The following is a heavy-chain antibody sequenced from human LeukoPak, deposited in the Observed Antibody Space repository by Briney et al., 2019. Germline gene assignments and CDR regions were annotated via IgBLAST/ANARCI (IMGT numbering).Heavy chain of an antibody. V-gene: IGHV3-23*01. J-gene: IGHJ6*03. CDR3: ARATRADIVVVPAAIEAYYYYYMDV. CDR1: GFTFSRHG. D-gene: IGHD2-2*02. Sequence: GGSLRLSCAASGFTFSRHGMSWVRQAPGKGLEWVASLSSAGVTAYYADSVQGRFTISRDNSKNTLSLHMSSLRAEDTAVYYCARATRADIVVVPAAIEAYYYYYMDVWGKGTTVTVSS. CDR2: LSSAGVTA.